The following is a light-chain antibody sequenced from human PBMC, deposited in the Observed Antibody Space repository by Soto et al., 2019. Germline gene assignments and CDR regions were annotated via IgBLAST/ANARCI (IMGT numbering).Light chain of an antibody. CDR3: HRRSSWPWT. CDR1: QSVSSY. Sequence: ESVLTQSTATLSLSPGERANRACRATQSVSSYLAWYHQKPGQAPRLRVSDVSNRATGIPAIFSGSGSGTDFTLTITSIEQEDFYVYYCHRRSSWPWTLGQGTKLEIK. J-gene: IGKJ1*01. CDR2: DVS. V-gene: IGKV3-11*01.